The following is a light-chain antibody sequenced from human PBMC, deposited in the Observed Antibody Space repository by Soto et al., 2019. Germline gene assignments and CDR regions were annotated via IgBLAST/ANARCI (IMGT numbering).Light chain of an antibody. CDR3: CSYAGSSPV. Sequence: QLVLTQPASVSGSPGQSITISCTGTSSDVGSYNLVSWYQQHPGKAPKLMIYEGSKRPSGVSNRFSGSKSGNTASLTISGLQAEDEADYYCCSYAGSSPVFGGGTKVTVL. CDR1: SSDVGSYNL. J-gene: IGLJ2*01. V-gene: IGLV2-23*01. CDR2: EGS.